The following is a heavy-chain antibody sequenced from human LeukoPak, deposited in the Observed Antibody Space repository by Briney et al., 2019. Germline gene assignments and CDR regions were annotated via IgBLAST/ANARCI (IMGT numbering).Heavy chain of an antibody. CDR2: IIPIFGTA. V-gene: IGHV1-69*05. J-gene: IGHJ6*03. CDR1: GGTFSSYA. CDR3: ARSPHYDSSGYNYYYYYMDV. D-gene: IGHD3-22*01. Sequence: SVKVSCKASGGTFSSYAISWVRQAPGQGLEWMGGIIPIFGTANYAQKFQGRVTITTDESTSTAYMELSSLGSEDTAVYYCARSPHYDSSGYNYYYYYMDVWGKGTTVTVSS.